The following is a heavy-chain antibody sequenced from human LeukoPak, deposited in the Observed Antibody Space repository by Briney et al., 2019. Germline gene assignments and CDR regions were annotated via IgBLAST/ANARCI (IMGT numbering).Heavy chain of an antibody. CDR3: ATHPDIVVVPAAPYYYYYGMDV. Sequence: SVKVSCTASGGTFSSYAISWVGQAPGQGLEWMGGIIPIFGTANYAQKFQGRVTITADESTSTAYMELSSLRSEDTAVYYCATHPDIVVVPAAPYYYYYGMDVWGQGTTVTVSS. CDR2: IIPIFGTA. CDR1: GGTFSSYA. V-gene: IGHV1-69*01. J-gene: IGHJ6*02. D-gene: IGHD2-2*01.